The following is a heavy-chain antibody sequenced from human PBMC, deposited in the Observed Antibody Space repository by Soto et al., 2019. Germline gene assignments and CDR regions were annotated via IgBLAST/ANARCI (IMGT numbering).Heavy chain of an antibody. CDR1: GYTFNSHA. D-gene: IGHD3-10*02. CDR3: GRDQSGIGYYVDWFDP. Sequence: ASVKVSCKASGYTFNSHAIHWVRQAPGQRPEWLGWINAGNGNTYYSEKFEGRVTFTRDTLATTVNMELTSLTYEDTAVYYGGRDQSGIGYYVDWFDPWGQGTLVTVSS. V-gene: IGHV1-3*01. J-gene: IGHJ5*02. CDR2: INAGNGNT.